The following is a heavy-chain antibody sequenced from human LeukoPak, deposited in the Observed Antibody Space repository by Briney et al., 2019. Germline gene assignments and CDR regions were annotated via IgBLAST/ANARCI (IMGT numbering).Heavy chain of an antibody. Sequence: ASVKVSCKASGYTFTVYYMHWVRQAPGQGLEWVGWINPNSGGTNYAQKFQGRVTMTRDTSISTAYMELSRLRSDDTAVYYCARGGHKYCSGGSCHHFDYWGQGTLVTVSS. J-gene: IGHJ4*02. CDR3: ARGGHKYCSGGSCHHFDY. D-gene: IGHD2-15*01. CDR1: GYTFTVYY. V-gene: IGHV1-2*02. CDR2: INPNSGGT.